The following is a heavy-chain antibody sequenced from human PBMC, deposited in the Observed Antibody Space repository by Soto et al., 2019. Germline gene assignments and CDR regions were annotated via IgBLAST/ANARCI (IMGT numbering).Heavy chain of an antibody. CDR3: ARWKVERELVSFDY. Sequence: QVQLQESGPGLVKPSQTLSLTCTVSGDSISSGGYYWSWIRQHPGKGLEWIGYIYYSGSTYYNPSLKRRVTISVDTSKNQFSLKLSSVTAAGTAVYYCARWKVERELVSFDYWGQGTLVTVSS. CDR1: GDSISSGGYY. CDR2: IYYSGST. J-gene: IGHJ4*02. D-gene: IGHD6-6*01. V-gene: IGHV4-31*03.